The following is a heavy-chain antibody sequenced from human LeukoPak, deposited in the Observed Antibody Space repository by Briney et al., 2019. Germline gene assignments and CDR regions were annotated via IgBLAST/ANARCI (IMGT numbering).Heavy chain of an antibody. J-gene: IGHJ4*02. CDR3: ARLGAGPTYYDFLSGYSSFYFDY. CDR1: GGSTSSSNYY. V-gene: IGHV4-39*01. Sequence: SETLSLTCTVSGGSTSSSNYYWGWIRQPPGKGLEWIGGIHYSGNTYYNPSLKSRVTISVDTSKNQFSLKLSSVTAADTAVYYCARLGAGPTYYDFLSGYSSFYFDYWGQGTLVTVSS. CDR2: IHYSGNT. D-gene: IGHD3-3*01.